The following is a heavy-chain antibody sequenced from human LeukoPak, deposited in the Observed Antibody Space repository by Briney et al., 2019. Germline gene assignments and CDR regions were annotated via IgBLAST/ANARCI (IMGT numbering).Heavy chain of an antibody. D-gene: IGHD6-13*01. J-gene: IGHJ4*02. CDR3: ARGPAAGY. Sequence: ASVKVSCKASGYTFTSYDINWVRQATVQGLEWMGWMIPNSGNTGYAQKFQGRVTMTTSTSISTAYTELSSLRSEDTAVYYCARGPAAGYWGQGTLVTVSS. CDR2: MIPNSGNT. CDR1: GYTFTSYD. V-gene: IGHV1-8*01.